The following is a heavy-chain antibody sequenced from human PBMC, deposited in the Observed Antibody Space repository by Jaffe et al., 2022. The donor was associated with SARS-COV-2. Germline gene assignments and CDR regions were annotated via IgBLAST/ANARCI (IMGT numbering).Heavy chain of an antibody. CDR3: VRQVSEWSQGYYYYGMDV. D-gene: IGHD3-3*01. V-gene: IGHV3-7*03. J-gene: IGHJ6*02. Sequence: ELQLVESGGGLVQPGGSLRLSCAASGFTFSTTWMTWVRQAPGKGLEWVANIKQDGSEKYYLDSVRGRFTISRDNAKKSLYLQMNSLRVEDTAVYYCVRQVSEWSQGYYYYGMDVWGPGTTVTVSS. CDR2: IKQDGSEK. CDR1: GFTFSTTW.